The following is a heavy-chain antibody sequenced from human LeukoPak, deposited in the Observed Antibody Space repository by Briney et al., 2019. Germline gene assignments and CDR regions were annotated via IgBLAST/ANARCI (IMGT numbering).Heavy chain of an antibody. J-gene: IGHJ4*02. CDR1: GGSISSGGYY. CDR2: IYYSGST. Sequence: SETLSLTCTVSGGSISSGGYYWSRIRQHPGKGLEWIGYIYYSGSTYYNPSLKSRVTISVDTSKNQFSLKLSSVTAADTAVYYCAREYSLYYFDYWGQGTLVTVSS. D-gene: IGHD2-15*01. V-gene: IGHV4-31*03. CDR3: AREYSLYYFDY.